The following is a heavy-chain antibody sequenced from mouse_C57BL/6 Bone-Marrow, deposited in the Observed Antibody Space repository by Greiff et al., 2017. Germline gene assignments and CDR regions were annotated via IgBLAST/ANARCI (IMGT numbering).Heavy chain of an antibody. Sequence: DVKLVESGGGLVKPGGSLKLSCAASGFTFSSYTMSWVRQTPETRLEWVATISGGGGNTYYPDSVKGRFTVSRDNAKNTLYLQMSSLRSEDTALYYCARHSLWYFGGDYWGQGTSVTVSS. V-gene: IGHV5-9*01. CDR3: ARHSLWYFGGDY. J-gene: IGHJ4*01. CDR1: GFTFSSYT. CDR2: ISGGGGNT. D-gene: IGHD2-1*01.